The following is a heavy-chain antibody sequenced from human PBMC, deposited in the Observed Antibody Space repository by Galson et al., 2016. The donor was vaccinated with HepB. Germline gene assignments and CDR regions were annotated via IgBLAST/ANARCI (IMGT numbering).Heavy chain of an antibody. CDR2: IYSSGTT. V-gene: IGHV4-61*01. J-gene: IGHJ4*02. CDR1: SASLNSGSDY. Sequence: SETLSLTCTVSSASLNSGSDYWSWIRQSPGKGLEWIGYIYSSGTTKYNPSLESRVTISGGTSKRHFSLKLTSLTSADTAVYYCARDYGSGRRYFDFWGQGTLVTVSS. CDR3: ARDYGSGRRYFDF. D-gene: IGHD3-10*01.